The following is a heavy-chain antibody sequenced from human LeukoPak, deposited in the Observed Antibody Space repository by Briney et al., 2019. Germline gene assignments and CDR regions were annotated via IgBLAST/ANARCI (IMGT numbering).Heavy chain of an antibody. D-gene: IGHD3-22*01. CDR1: GGSISSYY. Sequence: SETLSLTCTASGGSISSYYWSWIRQPPGKGLEWIGYIYYSGSTNYNPSLKSRVTISVDTSKNQFSLKLSSVTAADTAVYYCARVRAGVYYYDSSGRFDYWGQGTLVTVSS. V-gene: IGHV4-59*01. J-gene: IGHJ4*02. CDR2: IYYSGST. CDR3: ARVRAGVYYYDSSGRFDY.